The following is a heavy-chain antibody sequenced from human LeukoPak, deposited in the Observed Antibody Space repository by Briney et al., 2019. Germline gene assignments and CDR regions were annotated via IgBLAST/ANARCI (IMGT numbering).Heavy chain of an antibody. Sequence: ASVKVSCKASGYTFTSYDINWVRQATGQGLEWMGWMNPNSGGTNYAQKFQGRVTMTRDTSTSTAYMELSRLRSDDTAVYYCARVEDIVGATTTGFDPWGQGTLVTVSS. CDR2: MNPNSGGT. V-gene: IGHV1-2*02. D-gene: IGHD1-26*01. CDR3: ARVEDIVGATTTGFDP. J-gene: IGHJ5*02. CDR1: GYTFTSYD.